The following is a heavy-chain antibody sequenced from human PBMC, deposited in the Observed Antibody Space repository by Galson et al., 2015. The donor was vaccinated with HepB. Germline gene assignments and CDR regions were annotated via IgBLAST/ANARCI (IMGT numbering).Heavy chain of an antibody. CDR2: IKQDGSEK. CDR3: ARTYYYYYMDV. J-gene: IGHJ6*03. V-gene: IGHV3-7*03. CDR1: GFTFSSYG. Sequence: SLRLSCAASGFTFSSYGMHWVRQAPGKRLEWVANIKQDGSEKYYVDSVKGRFTISRDNAKNSLYLQMNSLRAEDTAVYYCARTYYYYYMDVWGKGTTVTVSS.